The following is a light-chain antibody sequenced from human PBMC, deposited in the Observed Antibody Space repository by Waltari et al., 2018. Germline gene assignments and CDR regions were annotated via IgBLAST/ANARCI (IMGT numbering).Light chain of an antibody. CDR1: SSHIGRHS. V-gene: IGLV1-47*01. Sequence: QSVLTQPPSASGTSGPRGPISGSRSSSHIGRHSASWYQQHPGTAPNLLIYRNSQRPSGVPARFSGSKSGTSASLAISGLRSEDEADYYCAAWDDSLSGLWVFGGGTKLTVL. CDR3: AAWDDSLSGLWV. J-gene: IGLJ3*02. CDR2: RNS.